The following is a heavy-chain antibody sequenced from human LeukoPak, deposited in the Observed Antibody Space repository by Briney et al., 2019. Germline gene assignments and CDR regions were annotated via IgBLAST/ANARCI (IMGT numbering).Heavy chain of an antibody. CDR2: ISRSGSTM. J-gene: IGHJ4*02. CDR1: GFTFSSYE. Sequence: GGSLRLSCAASGFTFSSYEMNWVRQAPGKGLEWVSYISRSGSTMHYADSVKGRFTISRDNAKNSLYLQMNSLRAGDTAVYYCARVGYCSGGSCYYYSSYFDYWGQGTLVTVSS. CDR3: ARVGYCSGGSCYYYSSYFDY. D-gene: IGHD2-15*01. V-gene: IGHV3-48*03.